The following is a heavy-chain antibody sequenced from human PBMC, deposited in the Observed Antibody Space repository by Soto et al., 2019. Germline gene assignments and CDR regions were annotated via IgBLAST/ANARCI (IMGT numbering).Heavy chain of an antibody. V-gene: IGHV3-7*05. J-gene: IGHJ4*02. CDR1: GFTFSSYW. CDR3: ARVIGGGLRFLEWLLFDY. CDR2: IKQDGSEK. Sequence: GGSLRLSCAASGFTFSSYWMSWVRQAPGKGLEWVANIKQDGSEKYYVDSVKGRFTISRDNAKNSLYLQMNSLRAEDTAVYYCARVIGGGLRFLEWLLFDYWGQGTLVTVSS. D-gene: IGHD3-3*01.